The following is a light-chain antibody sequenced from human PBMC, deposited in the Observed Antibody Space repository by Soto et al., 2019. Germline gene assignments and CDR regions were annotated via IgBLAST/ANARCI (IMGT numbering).Light chain of an antibody. V-gene: IGLV1-47*01. J-gene: IGLJ2*01. Sequence: QSVLTQPPSASGTPGQRVTISCSGSSSNIGTNDAFWYQQLPGTAPKLLIYRSNQRPSGVPDRFSGSKSGTSASLAISGFRSEDEADYYCASWDYSLSGVLFGGGTKLTVL. CDR3: ASWDYSLSGVL. CDR2: RSN. CDR1: SSNIGTND.